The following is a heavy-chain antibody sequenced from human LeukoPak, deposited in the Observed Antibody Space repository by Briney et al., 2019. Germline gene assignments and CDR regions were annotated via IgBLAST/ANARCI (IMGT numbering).Heavy chain of an antibody. CDR3: AREDSSHYYFDY. CDR1: GYTFTSYA. D-gene: IGHD6-13*01. Sequence: GASVKVSCKASGYTFTSYAMHWVRQAPGQRLEWMGWINAGNGNTKYSQKFQGRVTIARDTSASTAYMELSSLRSEDTAVYYCAREDSSHYYFDYWGQGTLVTVSS. V-gene: IGHV1-3*01. CDR2: INAGNGNT. J-gene: IGHJ4*02.